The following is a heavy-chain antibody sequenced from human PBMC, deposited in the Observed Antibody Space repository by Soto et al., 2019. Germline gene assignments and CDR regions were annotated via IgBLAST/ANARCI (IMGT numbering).Heavy chain of an antibody. V-gene: IGHV4-59*01. Sequence: SETLSLTCTVSGGSISSYYWSWIRQPPGKGLEWIGYIYYSGSTNYNPSLKSRVTISVDTSKNQFSLKLSSVTAADTAVYYCARARVEMATVEDYYFDYWGQGTLVTVSS. J-gene: IGHJ4*02. CDR3: ARARVEMATVEDYYFDY. CDR1: GGSISSYY. D-gene: IGHD4-4*01. CDR2: IYYSGST.